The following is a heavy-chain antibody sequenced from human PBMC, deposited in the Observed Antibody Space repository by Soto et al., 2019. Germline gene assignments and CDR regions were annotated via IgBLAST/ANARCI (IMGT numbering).Heavy chain of an antibody. CDR3: ASIPPSAVGATSEVDY. V-gene: IGHV3-9*01. J-gene: IGHJ4*02. D-gene: IGHD1-26*01. CDR2: INGDGSST. CDR1: GFTFDDYA. Sequence: EVQLVESGGGLVQPGRSLRLSCATSGFTFDDYAMHWVRQAPGKGLEWVSGINGDGSSTSYADSVKGRFTISRDNAKNTLYLQMNSLRADDTGVYYCASIPPSAVGATSEVDYWGQGILVTVSS.